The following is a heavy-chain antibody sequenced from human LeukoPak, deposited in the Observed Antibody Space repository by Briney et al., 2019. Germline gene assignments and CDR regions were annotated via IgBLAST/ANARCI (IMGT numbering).Heavy chain of an antibody. D-gene: IGHD6-19*01. CDR2: IYYSGTT. CDR1: GGFIKSSSYY. CDR3: ARQGSGWSGAFDF. J-gene: IGHJ4*02. Sequence: ASETLSLTCTVSGGFIKSSSYYWGWIRQPPGKGLEWIANIYYSGTTYYNPSLKSRVTTSVDTSKNHFSLRLNSVTAADTAVYYCARQGSGWSGAFDFWGQGTLITVSS. V-gene: IGHV4-39*01.